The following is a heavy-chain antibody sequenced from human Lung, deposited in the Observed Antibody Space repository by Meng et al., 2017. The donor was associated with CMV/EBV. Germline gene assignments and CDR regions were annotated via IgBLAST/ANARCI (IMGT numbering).Heavy chain of an antibody. J-gene: IGHJ4*02. D-gene: IGHD3-22*01. CDR2: IGYDGSNK. CDR3: AKGGDYDSSGDY. CDR1: GFTFSSYG. V-gene: IGHV3-30*02. Sequence: SCAASGFTFSSYGMHWVRQAPGKGLEWVAFIGYDGSNKYYADSVKGRFTISRDNSKNTLYLQMNSLRAEDTAVYYCAKGGDYDSSGDYWGQGTLVTVSS.